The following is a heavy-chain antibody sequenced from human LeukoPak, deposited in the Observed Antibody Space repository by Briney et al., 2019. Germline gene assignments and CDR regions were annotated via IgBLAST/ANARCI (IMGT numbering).Heavy chain of an antibody. D-gene: IGHD3-16*01. CDR3: AKGVDASGIYYYFYMDV. J-gene: IGHJ6*03. V-gene: IGHV3-23*01. CDR2: FWGSGGSR. CDR1: GHTFSYFA. Sequence: GGSLRLSCAASGHTFSYFAMTGVPQAPGGGLGWVSSFWGSGGSRYYVDSVKGRFTISRDKSKNTLYLQMNNLRAEDTAVSYCAKGVDASGIYYYFYMDVWGKGTTV.